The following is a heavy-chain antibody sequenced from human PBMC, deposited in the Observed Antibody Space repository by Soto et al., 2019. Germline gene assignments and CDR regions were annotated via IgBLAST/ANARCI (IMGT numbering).Heavy chain of an antibody. Sequence: SETLSLTCTVSGGSISSSNYYWGWIRQPPGKGLEWIGSIYYIGSTYSNPSLKSRVTISVDTSKNQFSLKLSSVTAADTAVYYCARLVILTGYPRWFDPWGQETLVTVSS. CDR2: IYYIGST. CDR3: ARLVILTGYPRWFDP. V-gene: IGHV4-39*01. CDR1: GGSISSSNYY. J-gene: IGHJ5*02. D-gene: IGHD3-9*01.